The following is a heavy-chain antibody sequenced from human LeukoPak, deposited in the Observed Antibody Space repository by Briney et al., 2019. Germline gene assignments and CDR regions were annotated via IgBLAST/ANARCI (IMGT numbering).Heavy chain of an antibody. CDR1: GGSISSYY. Sequence: SETLSLTCTVSGGSISSYYWSWIRQPPGKGLEWIGYIYYSGSTNYNPSLKSRVTISVDTSKNQFSLKLSSVTAADTAVYYCARGTNRPRYYYYYYYMDVWGKGTTVTASS. CDR3: ARGTNRPRYYYYYYYMDV. CDR2: IYYSGST. D-gene: IGHD6-6*01. J-gene: IGHJ6*03. V-gene: IGHV4-59*12.